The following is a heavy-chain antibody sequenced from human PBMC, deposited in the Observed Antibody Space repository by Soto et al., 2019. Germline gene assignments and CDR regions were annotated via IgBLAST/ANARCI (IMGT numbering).Heavy chain of an antibody. Sequence: LSEPLSLTCAVSGGSFSGYYWSWIRQPPGKGLEWIGEINHSGSTNYNPSLKSRVTISVDTSKNQFSLKLSSVTAADTAVYYCARGGTIQLWENYGMDVWGKGTTVTVSS. V-gene: IGHV4-34*01. CDR2: INHSGST. D-gene: IGHD5-18*01. J-gene: IGHJ6*04. CDR1: GGSFSGYY. CDR3: ARGGTIQLWENYGMDV.